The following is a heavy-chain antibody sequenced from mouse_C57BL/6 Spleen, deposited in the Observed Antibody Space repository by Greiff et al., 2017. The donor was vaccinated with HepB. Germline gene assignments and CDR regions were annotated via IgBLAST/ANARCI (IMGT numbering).Heavy chain of an antibody. Sequence: EVKLVESGGDLVKPGGSLKLSCAASGFTFSSYGMSWVRQTPDKRLEWVATISSGGSYTYYPDSVKGRFTISRDNAKNTLYLQMSSLKSEDTAMYYCARQGAYYPFAYWGQGTLVTVSA. CDR1: GFTFSSYG. V-gene: IGHV5-6*01. J-gene: IGHJ3*01. D-gene: IGHD2-10*01. CDR2: ISSGGSYT. CDR3: ARQGAYYPFAY.